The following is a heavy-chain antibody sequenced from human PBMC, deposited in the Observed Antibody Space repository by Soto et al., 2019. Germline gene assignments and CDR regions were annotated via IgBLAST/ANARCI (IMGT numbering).Heavy chain of an antibody. J-gene: IGHJ3*02. D-gene: IGHD3-22*01. CDR3: VLRRYYYDSSGYYHDAFDI. CDR1: GFTFSSYA. V-gene: IGHV3-23*01. Sequence: PGGSLRLSCAASGFTFSSYAMSWFRQAPGKWLEWVSAISGSGGSTYYADSVKGRFTISRDNSKNTLYLQMNSLRAEDTAVYYCVLRRYYYDSSGYYHDAFDIWGQGXMVTVSS. CDR2: ISGSGGST.